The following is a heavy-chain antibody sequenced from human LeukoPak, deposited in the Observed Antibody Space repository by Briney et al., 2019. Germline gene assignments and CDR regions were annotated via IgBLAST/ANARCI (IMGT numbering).Heavy chain of an antibody. Sequence: SETLSLTCTVSGGSISSYYWSWIRQPPGKGLEWIGYIYYSGSTNYNPSLKSRVTISVDTSKNQFSLKLSSVTAADTAVYYCARGFVGYYDSSGYYFGGLLYYFDYWGQGTLVTVSS. CDR1: GGSISSYY. CDR2: IYYSGST. V-gene: IGHV4-59*01. D-gene: IGHD3-22*01. CDR3: ARGFVGYYDSSGYYFGGLLYYFDY. J-gene: IGHJ4*02.